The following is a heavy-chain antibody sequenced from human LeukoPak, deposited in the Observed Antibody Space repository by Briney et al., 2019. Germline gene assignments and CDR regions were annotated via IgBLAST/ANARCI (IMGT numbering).Heavy chain of an antibody. J-gene: IGHJ4*02. CDR1: GFTFSSYG. V-gene: IGHV3-30*02. D-gene: IGHD3-22*01. CDR3: AKDFYYDTSGYYYPFDY. Sequence: GGSLRLSCAASGFTFSSYGMHWVRQAPGKGLEWVAVIWYDGSNKYYADSVKGRFTISRDNSKNTLYLQTNSLRAEDTAVYYCAKDFYYDTSGYYYPFDYWGQGTLVTVSS. CDR2: IWYDGSNK.